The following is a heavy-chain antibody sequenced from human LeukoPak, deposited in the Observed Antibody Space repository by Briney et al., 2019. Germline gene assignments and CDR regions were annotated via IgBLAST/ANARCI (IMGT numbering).Heavy chain of an antibody. CDR1: GFTASSNY. CDR3: ARDVGFIVGATPGAFDI. J-gene: IGHJ3*02. D-gene: IGHD1-26*01. V-gene: IGHV3-66*01. Sequence: GGSLRLSCAASGFTASSNYMTWVRQAPGRGLEWGSVIYSGGNTYYADSVKGRFTISRDNTKNTLYLQMNSLRADDTAVYYCARDVGFIVGATPGAFDIWGQGTMVTVSS. CDR2: IYSGGNT.